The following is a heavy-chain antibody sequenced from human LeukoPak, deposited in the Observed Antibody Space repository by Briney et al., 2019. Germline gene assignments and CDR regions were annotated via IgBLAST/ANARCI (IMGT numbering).Heavy chain of an antibody. J-gene: IGHJ4*02. Sequence: GGSLRLSCAASGFTFSSYPMHWVRQAPGRGLEWVAVISYDGSNKYYADSVKGRFTISRDNSKNTLYLQMNSLRAEDTAVYYCARDHFPMVRGGRCFDYWGQGTLVTVSS. D-gene: IGHD3-10*01. CDR3: ARDHFPMVRGGRCFDY. CDR2: ISYDGSNK. V-gene: IGHV3-30-3*01. CDR1: GFTFSSYP.